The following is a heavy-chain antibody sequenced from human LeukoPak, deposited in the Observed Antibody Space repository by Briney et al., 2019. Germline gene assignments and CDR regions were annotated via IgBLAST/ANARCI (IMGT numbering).Heavy chain of an antibody. V-gene: IGHV3-21*01. CDR3: ARGWGSSAEHFQH. CDR2: ISSSSSYI. CDR1: GFTFSSYS. J-gene: IGHJ1*01. Sequence: PGGSLRLSCAASGFTFSSYSMNWVRQAPGKGLEWVSSISSSSSYIYYADSVKGRFTISRDNAKNSLYLQMNSLRAEDTAVYYCARGWGSSAEHFQHWGQGTLVTVSS. D-gene: IGHD7-27*01.